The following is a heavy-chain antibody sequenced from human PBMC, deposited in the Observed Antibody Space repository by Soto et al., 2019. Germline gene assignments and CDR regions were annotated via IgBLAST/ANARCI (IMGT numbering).Heavy chain of an antibody. CDR1: GYTFTSYG. Sequence: ASVKVSCKASGYTFTSYGISWVRQAPGQGLEWMGWISAYNGNTNYAQKLRGRVTMTTDTSTSTAYMELRSLRSDDTAVYYCARVGYCGGDCYQYYFDYWGQGTLVTVSS. J-gene: IGHJ4*02. V-gene: IGHV1-18*01. CDR2: ISAYNGNT. D-gene: IGHD2-21*02. CDR3: ARVGYCGGDCYQYYFDY.